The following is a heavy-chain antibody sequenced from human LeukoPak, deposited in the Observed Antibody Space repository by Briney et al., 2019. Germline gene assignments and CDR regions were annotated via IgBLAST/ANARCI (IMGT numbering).Heavy chain of an antibody. CDR2: ISTSSTYI. J-gene: IGHJ4*02. Sequence: GGSLRLSCAASGFTFSTYSMNWVRQAPGKGLEWVSSISTSSTYIYYADSVKGRFTISRDNAKNSLYLQMNSLRAEDTAVYYCARDSEGLLRGAYFDYWGQGTLVTVSS. CDR3: ARDSEGLLRGAYFDY. V-gene: IGHV3-21*01. CDR1: GFTFSTYS. D-gene: IGHD3-3*01.